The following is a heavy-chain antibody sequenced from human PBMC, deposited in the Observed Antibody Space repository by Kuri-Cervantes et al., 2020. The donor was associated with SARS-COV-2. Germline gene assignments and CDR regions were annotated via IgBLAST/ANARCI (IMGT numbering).Heavy chain of an antibody. CDR3: ARDPSSYGDYVGSYFDY. CDR1: GFTFSSYS. CDR2: ITSGSSIT. D-gene: IGHD4-17*01. V-gene: IGHV3-48*02. J-gene: IGHJ4*02. Sequence: GGSLRLSCAVSGFTFSSYSMNWVRQAPGKGLEWVSYITSGSSITYYADSVKARFTISRDNAKDSLYLQMSSLRDEDTAVYYCARDPSSYGDYVGSYFDYWGKGTLVTVSS.